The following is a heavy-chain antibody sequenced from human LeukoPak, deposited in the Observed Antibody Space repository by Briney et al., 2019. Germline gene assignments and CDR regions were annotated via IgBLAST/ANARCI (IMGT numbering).Heavy chain of an antibody. CDR3: TRHFAGGAIDY. Sequence: GESLKISCQGSGYSFSSFWIGWVRQMPGKGREWMGVIYPGDSDTRHSPSFQGQVTMSADKSISTAYLQWSSLQASDTAIYYCTRHFAGGAIDYWGQGTLVTVSS. V-gene: IGHV5-51*01. J-gene: IGHJ4*02. CDR1: GYSFSSFW. CDR2: IYPGDSDT. D-gene: IGHD3-10*01.